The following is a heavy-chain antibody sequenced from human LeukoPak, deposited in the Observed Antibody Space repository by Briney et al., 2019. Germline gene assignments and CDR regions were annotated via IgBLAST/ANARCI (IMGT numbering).Heavy chain of an antibody. D-gene: IGHD2/OR15-2a*01. Sequence: AGESLRLSCAASGFAFNTYSMNWVRQAPGKGLEWVSFIFSSSTYIYYTDSVKGRFTISRGNARNSLYLQMDNLRAEDTGVYYCARDFYDGFALDYWGQGTLVTVSS. CDR1: GFAFNTYS. V-gene: IGHV3-21*03. CDR3: ARDFYDGFALDY. CDR2: IFSSSTYI. J-gene: IGHJ4*02.